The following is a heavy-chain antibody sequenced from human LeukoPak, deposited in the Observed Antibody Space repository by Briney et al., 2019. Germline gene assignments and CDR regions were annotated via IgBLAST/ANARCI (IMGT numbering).Heavy chain of an antibody. CDR1: AGSISSGTYY. Sequence: SETLPLTCTVSAGSISSGTYYWSWIRQPAGKGLEWIGRIYTSGSTNYNPSLKSRVTTSVDTSKNQFSLKLSSVTAADTAVYYCAVDLAADDAFDIWGQGTMVTVSS. CDR3: AVDLAADDAFDI. CDR2: IYTSGST. J-gene: IGHJ3*02. V-gene: IGHV4-61*02. D-gene: IGHD6-13*01.